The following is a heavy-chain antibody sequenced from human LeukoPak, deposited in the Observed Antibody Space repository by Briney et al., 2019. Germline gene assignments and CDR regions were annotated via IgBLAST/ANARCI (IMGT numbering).Heavy chain of an antibody. CDR2: ISYDGRNK. D-gene: IGHD3-10*01. CDR1: GFSFSSYG. CDR3: AKEVHFGTSYYYYFGMDV. J-gene: IGHJ6*01. Sequence: GGFLRLSCAASGFSFSSYGMHWVRQVPGKGLEWLTVISYDGRNKYYADSAKGRFTISRDNSESTLDLQMNSLRAEDTAVYYCAKEVHFGTSYYYYFGMDVWGQGTTVTVSS. V-gene: IGHV3-30*18.